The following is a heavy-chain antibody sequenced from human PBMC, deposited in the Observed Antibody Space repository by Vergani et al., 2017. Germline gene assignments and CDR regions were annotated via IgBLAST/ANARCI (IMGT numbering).Heavy chain of an antibody. CDR3: ASGKIWFGELGKDY. CDR2: ISSSGGST. CDR1: GFTFSSYS. J-gene: IGHJ4*02. Sequence: VQLVESGGGLVKPGGSLRLSCAASGFTFSSYSMNWVRQAPGKGLEWVSSISSSGGSTYYADSVKGRFTISRDNSKNTLYLQMNSLRAEDTAVYYCASGKIWFGELGKDYWGQGTLVTVSS. V-gene: IGHV3-21*01. D-gene: IGHD3-10*01.